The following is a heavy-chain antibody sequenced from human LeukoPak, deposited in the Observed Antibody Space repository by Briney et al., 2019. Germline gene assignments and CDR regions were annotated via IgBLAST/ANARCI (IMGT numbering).Heavy chain of an antibody. J-gene: IGHJ4*02. V-gene: IGHV4-39*07. D-gene: IGHD2-15*01. CDR2: GTT. Sequence: GTTCYNPSLKSRVTVSVDTSKNQFSLKLSSVTAADTAVYYCARGLPYFDYWGQGTLVTVSS. CDR3: ARGLPYFDY.